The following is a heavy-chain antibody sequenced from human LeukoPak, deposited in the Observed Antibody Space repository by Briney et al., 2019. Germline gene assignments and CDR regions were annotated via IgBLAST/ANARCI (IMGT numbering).Heavy chain of an antibody. CDR1: GFTFSSYG. CDR3: ATLPIKAGDTIDY. D-gene: IGHD2-21*01. CDR2: ISYDGSNK. V-gene: IGHV3-30*03. J-gene: IGHJ4*02. Sequence: PGGSLRLSCAASGFTFSSYGMHWVRQAPGKGLEWVAVISYDGSNKYYADSVKGRFTISRDNTKNTLYLQMNSLRAEDTAVYYCATLPIKAGDTIDYWGQGTLVTVSS.